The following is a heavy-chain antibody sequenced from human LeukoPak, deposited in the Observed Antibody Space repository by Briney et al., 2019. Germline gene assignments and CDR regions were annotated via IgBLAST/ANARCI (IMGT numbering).Heavy chain of an antibody. CDR3: AKDPRGDCSGGSCHYLQY. Sequence: GGSLRPSCAASGFTFSNYAMSWVRQAPGKGLEWVSAISGSGDNTYYADSVKGRFTISRDNSKNTLSLQMNSLRAEDTAVYYCAKDPRGDCSGGSCHYLQYWGQGTLVTVSS. CDR2: ISGSGDNT. V-gene: IGHV3-23*01. J-gene: IGHJ4*02. CDR1: GFTFSNYA. D-gene: IGHD2-15*01.